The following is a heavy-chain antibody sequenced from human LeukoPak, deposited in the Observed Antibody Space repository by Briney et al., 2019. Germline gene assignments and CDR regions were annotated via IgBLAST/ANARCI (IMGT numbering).Heavy chain of an antibody. CDR3: AKDGHWNLKDFDY. V-gene: IGHV3-23*01. Sequence: PGESLRLSCAASGFSFSSYAMSWVRQAPGKRLEWVSAISGSGGSTYYADSVKGRFTISRDNSKNTLYLQMNSLRAEDTAVYYCAKDGHWNLKDFDYWGQGTLVTVFS. CDR1: GFSFSSYA. J-gene: IGHJ4*02. CDR2: ISGSGGST. D-gene: IGHD1-1*01.